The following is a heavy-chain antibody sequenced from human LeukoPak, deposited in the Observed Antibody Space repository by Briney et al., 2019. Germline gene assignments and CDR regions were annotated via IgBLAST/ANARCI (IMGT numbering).Heavy chain of an antibody. Sequence: GESLKISCKCSGYSFTSYWIGWVRQMPGKGLEWMGIIYPGDSDTRYSPSFQGQVTISADKSISTAYLQWSSLKASVTAMYYCARRIGMATTPFDYWGQGPLVTVSS. D-gene: IGHD5-24*01. CDR2: IYPGDSDT. J-gene: IGHJ4*02. V-gene: IGHV5-51*01. CDR1: GYSFTSYW. CDR3: ARRIGMATTPFDY.